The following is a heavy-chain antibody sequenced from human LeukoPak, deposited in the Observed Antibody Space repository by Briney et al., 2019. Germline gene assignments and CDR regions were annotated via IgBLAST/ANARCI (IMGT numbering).Heavy chain of an antibody. CDR1: GDSIGSGGYY. V-gene: IGHV4-31*03. J-gene: IGHJ4*02. CDR2: IYYSGST. CDR3: ARARDIVVSSNIYYFDY. D-gene: IGHD2-2*01. Sequence: SETLSLTCTVSGDSIGSGGYYWNWIRQHPGKGLEWIGFIYYSGSTYHNPSLKSRVSISVDTSKKQFSLKLSSVTAADTAVYYCARARDIVVSSNIYYFDYWGQGTPVTVSS.